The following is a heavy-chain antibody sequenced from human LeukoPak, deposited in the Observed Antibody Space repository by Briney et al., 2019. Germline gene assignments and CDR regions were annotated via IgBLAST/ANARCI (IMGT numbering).Heavy chain of an antibody. D-gene: IGHD6-19*01. J-gene: IGHJ4*02. CDR3: ERESSSGWYSDY. Sequence: GGSLRLSCAASGFTFSSYWMHWVRQAPGKGLVWVSRINRDWSSTSYADSVKGRFTISRDNAKNTLYLQMNSLRAEDTAVYYCERESSSGWYSDYWGQGTLVTVSS. CDR2: INRDWSST. CDR1: GFTFSSYW. V-gene: IGHV3-74*01.